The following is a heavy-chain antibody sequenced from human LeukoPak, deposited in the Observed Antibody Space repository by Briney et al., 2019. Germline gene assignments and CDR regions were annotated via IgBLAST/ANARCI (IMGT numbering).Heavy chain of an antibody. CDR3: ARGDDFSGDH. D-gene: IGHD1-1*01. V-gene: IGHV3-7*04. J-gene: IGHJ4*02. Sequence: GGSLRLSCATSGFTFSNFWMSWVRQAPPRGREWVANIHPEGNEKYHVESVKGRFTISRDNTRDLLFLQMNGLRVEDTAVYYCARGDDFSGDHWGQGTLVTVSS. CDR2: IHPEGNEK. CDR1: GFTFSNFW.